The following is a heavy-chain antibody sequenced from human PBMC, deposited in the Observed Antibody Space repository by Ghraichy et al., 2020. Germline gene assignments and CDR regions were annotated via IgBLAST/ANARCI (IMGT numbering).Heavy chain of an antibody. CDR3: ARDRNVDVYCGGDCYSAFDI. CDR2: IIPILGIA. V-gene: IGHV1-69*04. CDR1: GGTFSSYA. Sequence: SVKVSCKASGGTFSSYAISWVRQAPGQGLEWMGRIIPILGIANYAQKFRGRVTITADKSTSTAYMELSSLRSEDTAVYYCARDRNVDVYCGGDCYSAFDIWGQGTMVTVSS. D-gene: IGHD2-21*02. J-gene: IGHJ3*02.